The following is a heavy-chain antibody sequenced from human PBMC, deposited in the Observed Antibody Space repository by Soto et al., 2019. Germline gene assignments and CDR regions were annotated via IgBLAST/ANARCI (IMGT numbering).Heavy chain of an antibody. CDR2: IYYSGST. J-gene: IGHJ4*02. Sequence: QVQLQESGPGLVKPSETLSLTCIVSGGSFSSYYWSWIRQPPGKGLEWIGNIYYSGSTNYNPSLMSRVTITVDPSKNHCSLTLRTVPAADTAGYSCARDRVDYGYSFYYWGQGTLVTVGS. CDR1: GGSFSSYY. D-gene: IGHD4-17*01. V-gene: IGHV4-59*01. CDR3: ARDRVDYGYSFYY.